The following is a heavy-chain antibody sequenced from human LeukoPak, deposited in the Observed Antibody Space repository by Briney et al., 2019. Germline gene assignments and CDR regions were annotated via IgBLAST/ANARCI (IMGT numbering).Heavy chain of an antibody. CDR2: MNPNSGNT. CDR1: GGTFSSYA. J-gene: IGHJ6*03. Sequence: ASVKVSCKASGGTFSSYAINWVRQATGQGLEWMGWMNPNSGNTGYAQKFQGRVTITRNTSISTAYMELSSLRSEDTAVYYCARGHSGSYFRHYYYYYMDVWGKGTTVTVSS. V-gene: IGHV1-8*03. D-gene: IGHD1-26*01. CDR3: ARGHSGSYFRHYYYYYMDV.